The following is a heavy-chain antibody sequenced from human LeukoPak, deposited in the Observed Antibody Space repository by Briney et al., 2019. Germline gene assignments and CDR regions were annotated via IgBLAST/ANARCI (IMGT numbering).Heavy chain of an antibody. CDR1: GFTFSTYN. Sequence: PGGSLRLSCAASGFTFSTYNMNWARQAPGKGLEWLSYISTDSSSIYYADSVKGRFTISRDNAKNSLYLQMNSLRDEDTAVYYCAIDAWDLPLDAFDIWGQGTMVTVSS. V-gene: IGHV3-48*02. CDR2: ISTDSSSI. CDR3: AIDAWDLPLDAFDI. J-gene: IGHJ3*02. D-gene: IGHD1-26*01.